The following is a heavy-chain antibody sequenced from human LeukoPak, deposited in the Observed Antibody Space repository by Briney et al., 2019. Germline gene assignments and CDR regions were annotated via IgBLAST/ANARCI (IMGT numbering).Heavy chain of an antibody. CDR3: VRKASYYDSSEDGYFDL. J-gene: IGHJ2*01. V-gene: IGHV3-23*01. D-gene: IGHD3-22*01. CDR1: GFTFSTYV. Sequence: GGSLRLSCAASGFTFSTYVMTWVRQAPGKGPEWVSAIGSSGGTTYQADCMTGRFTISRENSKNTLYLQMNSLRAEDTAVYYCVRKASYYDSSEDGYFDLWGRGTLVTVSS. CDR2: IGSSGGTT.